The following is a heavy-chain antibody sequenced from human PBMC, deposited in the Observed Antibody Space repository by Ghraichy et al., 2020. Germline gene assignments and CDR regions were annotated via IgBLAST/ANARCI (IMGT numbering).Heavy chain of an antibody. Sequence: SETLSLTCTVSGGSISSSSYYWGWIRQPPGKGLEWIGSIYYSGSTYYNPSLKSRVTISVDTSKNQFSLKLSSVTAADTDVYYCAAGLDGWFWGQGTLVTVSS. V-gene: IGHV4-39*01. CDR1: GGSISSSSYY. CDR3: AAGLDGWF. D-gene: IGHD6-19*01. CDR2: IYYSGST. J-gene: IGHJ4*02.